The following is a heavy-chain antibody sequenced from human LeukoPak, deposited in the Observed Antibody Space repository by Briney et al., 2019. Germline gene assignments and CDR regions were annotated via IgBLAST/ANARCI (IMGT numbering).Heavy chain of an antibody. CDR3: ARSPTYYYMDV. CDR2: ISYDGINK. Sequence: GESLRLSCEASGFTFSNDVIHWVRQAPGKGLEWLAVISYDGINKYYADSVKGRFTISRDQSKTAVDLQMDSLGGADTAVYYCARSPTYYYMDVWGKGTTVTVSS. V-gene: IGHV3-30-3*01. J-gene: IGHJ6*03. CDR1: GFTFSNDV.